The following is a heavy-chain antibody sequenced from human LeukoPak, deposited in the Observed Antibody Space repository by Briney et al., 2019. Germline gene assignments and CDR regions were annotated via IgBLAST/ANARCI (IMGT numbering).Heavy chain of an antibody. CDR3: GRVAHITMIVRWFDP. CDR1: GYTFTSYG. CDR2: ISAYNGNT. V-gene: IGHV1-18*01. Sequence: ASVKVSCKASGYTFTSYGISWVRQAPGQGLEWMGWISAYNGNTNYAQKLQGGVTMTTDTSTSTAYMELRSLRSDDTAVYYCGRVAHITMIVRWFDPWGQGTLVTVSS. D-gene: IGHD3-22*01. J-gene: IGHJ5*02.